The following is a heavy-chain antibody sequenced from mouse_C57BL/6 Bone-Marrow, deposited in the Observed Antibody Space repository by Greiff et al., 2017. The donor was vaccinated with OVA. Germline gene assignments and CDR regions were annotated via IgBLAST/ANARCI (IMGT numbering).Heavy chain of an antibody. D-gene: IGHD2-4*01. Sequence: QVQLQQSGPELVKPGASVKISCKASGYAFSSSWMNWVKQRPGKGLEWIGRIYPGDGDTNYNGKFKGKATLTADKSSSTAYMQLSSLTSEDSAVYFCARTYDYDDVPFAYWGQGTLVTVSA. CDR3: ARTYDYDDVPFAY. CDR1: GYAFSSSW. V-gene: IGHV1-82*01. J-gene: IGHJ3*01. CDR2: IYPGDGDT.